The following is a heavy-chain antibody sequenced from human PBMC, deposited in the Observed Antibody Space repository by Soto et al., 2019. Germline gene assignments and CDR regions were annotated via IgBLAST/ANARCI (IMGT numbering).Heavy chain of an antibody. CDR2: MYSGGSP. CDR1: GFTVSNNY. D-gene: IGHD3-16*01. Sequence: EVQLVESGGALIQPGGSLILSCAASGFTVSNNYISWVRQAPGKGLEWVSLMYSGGSPHYANSVKGRFTISRDGSKITVYLQMKSLRAEDTAVYYCTQLGAFDVWGQGTMVTVSS. V-gene: IGHV3-53*01. CDR3: TQLGAFDV. J-gene: IGHJ3*01.